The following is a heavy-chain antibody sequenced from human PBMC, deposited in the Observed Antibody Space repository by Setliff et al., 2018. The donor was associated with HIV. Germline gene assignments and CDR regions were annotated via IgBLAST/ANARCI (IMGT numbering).Heavy chain of an antibody. V-gene: IGHV3-21*01. CDR2: ISGSGGST. CDR1: GFTFSSYS. Sequence: KPGGSLRLSCAASGFTFSSYSMNWVRQAPGKGLEWVSAISGSGGSTYYADSVKGRFTISRDNAKNSLFLQMNSLRAEDTAVYYCASIELAAMVPVDYWGQGTLVTVSS. D-gene: IGHD5-18*01. J-gene: IGHJ4*02. CDR3: ASIELAAMVPVDY.